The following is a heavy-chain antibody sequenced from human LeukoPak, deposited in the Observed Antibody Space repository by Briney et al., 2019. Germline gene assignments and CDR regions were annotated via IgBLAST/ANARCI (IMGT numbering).Heavy chain of an antibody. CDR2: ISYDGSNK. D-gene: IGHD5-12*01. J-gene: IGHJ4*02. CDR3: AKGRGRGYSGYDLDY. CDR1: GFTFSSYG. Sequence: PGRSLRLSCAASGFTFSSYGMHWVRQAPGKGLEWVAVISYDGSNKYYADSVKGRFTISRDNSKNTLYLQMNSLRAGDTAVYYCAKGRGRGYSGYDLDYWGQGTLVTVSS. V-gene: IGHV3-30*18.